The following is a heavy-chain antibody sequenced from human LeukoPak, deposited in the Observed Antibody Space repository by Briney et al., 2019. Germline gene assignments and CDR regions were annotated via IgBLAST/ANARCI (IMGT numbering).Heavy chain of an antibody. Sequence: ASVKVSCKVSGYTLTELSMHWVRQAPGQGLEWMGWINPNSGGTNYAQKFQGRVTMTRDTSISTAYMELSRLRSDDTAVYYCARDSGYDFWYNWFDPWGQGTLVTVSS. V-gene: IGHV1-2*02. D-gene: IGHD5-12*01. CDR2: INPNSGGT. CDR1: GYTLTELS. J-gene: IGHJ5*02. CDR3: ARDSGYDFWYNWFDP.